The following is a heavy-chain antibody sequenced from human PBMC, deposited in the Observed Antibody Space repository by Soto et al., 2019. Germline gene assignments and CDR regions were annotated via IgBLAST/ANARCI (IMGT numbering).Heavy chain of an antibody. CDR3: AGRDCSGTNCYYLDYYYMDV. Sequence: PSETLSLTCTVSGGSISSGGYYWSWIRQHPGKGLEWIGYIYYSGSTYYNPSLKSRVTISVDTSKNQFSLKLSSVTAADTAVYYCAGRDCSGTNCYYLDYYYMDVWGKGTTVTVSS. V-gene: IGHV4-31*03. D-gene: IGHD2-2*01. CDR1: GGSISSGGYY. J-gene: IGHJ6*03. CDR2: IYYSGST.